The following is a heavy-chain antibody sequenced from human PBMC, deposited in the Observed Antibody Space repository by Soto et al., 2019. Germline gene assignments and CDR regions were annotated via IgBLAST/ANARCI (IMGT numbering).Heavy chain of an antibody. J-gene: IGHJ6*02. Sequence: QVQLVQSGAEVKKPGSSVKVSCKTSGGTFGRYAISWVRQAPGQGLEWMGGIIPIPGTANYAQKFQGRVTIAADESTSTAYMELSSLRSEDTAVYYCARSQGSRTSLEIYYYYYYGMDVWGQGTTVTVSS. CDR2: IIPIPGTA. D-gene: IGHD2-2*01. CDR1: GGTFGRYA. CDR3: ARSQGSRTSLEIYYYYYYGMDV. V-gene: IGHV1-69*01.